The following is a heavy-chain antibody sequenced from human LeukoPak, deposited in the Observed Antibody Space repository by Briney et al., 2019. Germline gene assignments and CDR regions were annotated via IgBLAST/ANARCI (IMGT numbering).Heavy chain of an antibody. D-gene: IGHD3-9*01. CDR1: GGSISSYY. CDR3: ARRGYFDWSIPT. Sequence: SETLSLTCTVSGGSISSYYWSWIRQPPGKGLEWIGYIYYSGSTNYNPSLKSRVTISVDTSKNQFSLKLSSVTAADTAVYYCARRGYFDWSIPTWGQGTLVTVSS. V-gene: IGHV4-59*12. CDR2: IYYSGST. J-gene: IGHJ4*02.